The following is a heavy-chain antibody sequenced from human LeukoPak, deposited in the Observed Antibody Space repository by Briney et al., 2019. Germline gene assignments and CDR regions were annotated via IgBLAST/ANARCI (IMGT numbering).Heavy chain of an antibody. CDR3: ARGSGYYDSYYYYYGMGV. D-gene: IGHD3-22*01. J-gene: IGHJ6*02. CDR1: GGSISSGGYY. CDR2: IYYSGST. V-gene: IGHV4-31*03. Sequence: PSETLSLTCTVSGGSISSGGYYWSWIRQHPGKGLEWIGYIYYSGSTYYNPSLKSRVTISVDTPKNQFSLKLSSVTAADTAVYYCARGSGYYDSYYYYYGMGVWGQGTTVTVSS.